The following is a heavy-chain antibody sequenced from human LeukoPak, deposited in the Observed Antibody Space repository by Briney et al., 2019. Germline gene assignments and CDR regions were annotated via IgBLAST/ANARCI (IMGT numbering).Heavy chain of an antibody. V-gene: IGHV4-4*07. Sequence: SETLSLTCTVSGGSMSDYYWSWIRQPAGKGLEWIGRIYTTGSPNYTPSLESRVTMSIDTSKKQFSLRLKSVTAADSAVYYCATGVSRPGTFDTWGQGTMVTVSS. J-gene: IGHJ3*02. D-gene: IGHD1-14*01. CDR3: ATGVSRPGTFDT. CDR1: GGSMSDYY. CDR2: IYTTGSP.